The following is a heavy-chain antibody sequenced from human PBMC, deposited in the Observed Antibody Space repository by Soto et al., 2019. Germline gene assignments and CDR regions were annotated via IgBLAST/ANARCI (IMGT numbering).Heavy chain of an antibody. D-gene: IGHD5-18*01. Sequence: QVQLVQSGAEVKKPGSSVKVSCKASGGTFSSYAINWVRQAPGQGLEWMGGIIPFFASPHYAQKFQGRVTITADESTSTVYMELSSLRSEDTAVYYWADTRGYNYGYGHWGQGTLVTVSS. CDR2: IIPFFASP. CDR1: GGTFSSYA. CDR3: ADTRGYNYGYGH. V-gene: IGHV1-69*01. J-gene: IGHJ4*02.